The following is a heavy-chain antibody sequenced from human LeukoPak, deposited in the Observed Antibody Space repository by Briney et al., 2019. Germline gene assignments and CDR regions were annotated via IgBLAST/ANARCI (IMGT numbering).Heavy chain of an antibody. CDR1: GFTFSSYG. CDR3: TRDPRHLDS. J-gene: IGHJ4*02. D-gene: IGHD6-6*01. Sequence: SGGSLRLSCVTSGFTFSSYGMHWVRQVPGKGLEWVAVISYDAESNYHVDSVKGRFTISRDNSKNTLYLQMNSLRVEDTAVYYCTRDPRHLDSWGQGTLVTVSS. V-gene: IGHV3-30*03. CDR2: ISYDAESN.